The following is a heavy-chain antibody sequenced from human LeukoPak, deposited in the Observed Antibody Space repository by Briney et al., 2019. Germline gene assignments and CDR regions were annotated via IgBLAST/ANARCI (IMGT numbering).Heavy chain of an antibody. CDR1: GFTFSSYS. V-gene: IGHV3-21*01. CDR2: ISSSSSYI. CDR3: ARRRTIRAFDI. J-gene: IGHJ3*02. D-gene: IGHD2-2*02. Sequence: GGSLRLSCAASGFTFSSYSVNWVRQAPGKGLEWVSSISSSSSYIYYADSVKGRFTISRDNAKNSLYLQMNSLRAEDTAVYYCARRRTIRAFDIWGQGTMVTVSS.